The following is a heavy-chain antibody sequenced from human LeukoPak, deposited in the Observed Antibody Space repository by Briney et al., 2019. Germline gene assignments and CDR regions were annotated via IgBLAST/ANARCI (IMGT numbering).Heavy chain of an antibody. J-gene: IGHJ4*02. CDR1: GFTFSSYA. Sequence: GGSLRLSCAASGFTFSSYAMHWVRQAPGKGLEWVAVISYDGSNKYYADSVKGRFTISRDNSKNTLYLQMNSLRAEDTAVYYCARDLGHYDILTGYLYYWGQGTLVTVPS. CDR3: ARDLGHYDILTGYLYY. V-gene: IGHV3-30*04. CDR2: ISYDGSNK. D-gene: IGHD3-9*01.